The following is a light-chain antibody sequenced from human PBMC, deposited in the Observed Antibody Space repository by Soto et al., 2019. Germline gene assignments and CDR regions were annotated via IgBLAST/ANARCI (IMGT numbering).Light chain of an antibody. J-gene: IGLJ1*01. CDR3: SSHTGGSTGV. CDR1: SSDVGGYDY. CDR2: EVT. V-gene: IGLV2-14*01. Sequence: QSVLTQPASVSGSPGQSIAISCTGTSSDVGGYDYVSWYQQQPDKAPKLMIYEVTKRPSGVSNRFSGSKSGNTASLTISGLQAEEEADYSCSSHTGGSTGVFGTGTKVT.